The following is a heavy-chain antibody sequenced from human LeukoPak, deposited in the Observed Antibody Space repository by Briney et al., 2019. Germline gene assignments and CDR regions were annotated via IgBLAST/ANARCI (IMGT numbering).Heavy chain of an antibody. J-gene: IGHJ6*03. Sequence: SETLSLTCTVSGGSISSHYWSWIRQPPGKGLEWIGYIYYSGSTNYNPSLKSRVTISVDTSKNQFSLKLSSVTAADTAVYYCATHYDFWSGYYSPRGAYYYYMDVWGKGTTVTVSS. CDR2: IYYSGST. CDR1: GGSISSHY. D-gene: IGHD3-3*01. CDR3: ATHYDFWSGYYSPRGAYYYYMDV. V-gene: IGHV4-59*11.